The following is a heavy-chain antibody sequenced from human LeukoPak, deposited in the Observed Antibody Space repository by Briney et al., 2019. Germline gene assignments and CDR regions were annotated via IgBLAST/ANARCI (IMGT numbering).Heavy chain of an antibody. CDR2: ISAYNGNT. CDR1: GYTFTSYG. J-gene: IGHJ4*02. CDR3: ARDLRVAVAGRNYFDD. D-gene: IGHD6-19*01. V-gene: IGHV1-18*01. Sequence: ASVKVSCKASGYTFTSYGISWVRQAPGQGLEWMGWISAYNGNTNYAQKLQGRVTMTTDTSTSTAYMELRSLRSDDTAVYYCARDLRVAVAGRNYFDDWGQGTLVIVSS.